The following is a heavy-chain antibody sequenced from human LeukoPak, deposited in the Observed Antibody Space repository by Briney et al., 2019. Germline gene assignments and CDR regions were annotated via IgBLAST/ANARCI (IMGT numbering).Heavy chain of an antibody. CDR2: ISGSGGST. Sequence: GGSLRLSCAASGFTFSSYGMSWVRQAPGRGLEWVSSISGSGGSTQYADSVQGRFAISRDNSNNVLYLQMNSLRAEDTAVYFCARDPNGDYIGTFDMWGRGTMVSVSS. CDR1: GFTFSSYG. V-gene: IGHV3-23*01. D-gene: IGHD4-17*01. J-gene: IGHJ3*02. CDR3: ARDPNGDYIGTFDM.